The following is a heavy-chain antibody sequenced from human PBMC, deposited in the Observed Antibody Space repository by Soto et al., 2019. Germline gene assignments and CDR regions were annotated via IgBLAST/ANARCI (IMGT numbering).Heavy chain of an antibody. CDR1: GCTFTRYG. Sequence: AAVKVSCKACGCTFTRYGISWVRQAPGQGLEWMGWISAYNGNTNYAQKLQGRVTMTTDTSTSTAYMELRSLRSDDTAVYYCARDPLLRFLEWLPLAPNWFDPWGQGTLVTVSS. V-gene: IGHV1-18*01. CDR3: ARDPLLRFLEWLPLAPNWFDP. D-gene: IGHD3-3*01. J-gene: IGHJ5*02. CDR2: ISAYNGNT.